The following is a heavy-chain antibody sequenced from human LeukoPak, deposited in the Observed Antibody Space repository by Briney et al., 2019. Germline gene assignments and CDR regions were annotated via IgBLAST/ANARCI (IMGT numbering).Heavy chain of an antibody. CDR1: GFTFSSYA. D-gene: IGHD4-23*01. J-gene: IGHJ4*02. CDR3: ARTTVVTSSSNFDY. Sequence: LRLSCAASGFTFSSYAMTWIRQPPGKGLEWIGYIYYSGSTYYNPSLKSRVTISVDTSKNQFSLKLSSVTAADTAVYYCARTTVVTSSSNFDYWGQGTLVTVSS. V-gene: IGHV4-30-4*08. CDR2: IYYSGST.